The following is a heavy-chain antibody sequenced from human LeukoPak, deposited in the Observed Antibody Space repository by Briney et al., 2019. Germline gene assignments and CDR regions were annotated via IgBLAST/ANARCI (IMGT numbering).Heavy chain of an antibody. V-gene: IGHV5-51*01. D-gene: IGHD3-10*01. CDR3: ARAMTMVRYFDY. CDR2: IYPGDSAT. CDR1: GYSFTSYW. J-gene: IGHJ4*02. Sequence: KVGESLKISCEGSGYSFTSYWIGWVRQMPGKGLEWMGIIYPGDSATRYSPSFQGQVTISADESISTAYLQWSSLKASDTAMYYCARAMTMVRYFDYWGQGTLVTVSS.